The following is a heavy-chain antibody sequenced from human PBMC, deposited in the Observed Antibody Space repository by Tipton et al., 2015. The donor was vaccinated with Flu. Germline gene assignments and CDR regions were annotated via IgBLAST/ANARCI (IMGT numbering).Heavy chain of an antibody. CDR2: IYYSGQT. CDR3: ARSTVGIFGVVEGPHGLDV. CDR1: GGSMSSYY. Sequence: TLSLTCSVSGGSMSSYYWSWIRLSPGKGLEWIGNIYYSGQTNYNPSLQSRVTISVDMSKNQFSLRLRSVTAADTAVYYCARSTVGIFGVVEGPHGLDVWGHGTTVTVSS. D-gene: IGHD3-3*01. V-gene: IGHV4-59*01. J-gene: IGHJ6*02.